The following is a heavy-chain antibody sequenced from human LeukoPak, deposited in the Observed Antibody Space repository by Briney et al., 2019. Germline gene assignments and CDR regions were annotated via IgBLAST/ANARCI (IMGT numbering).Heavy chain of an antibody. CDR3: ARGPLIDY. J-gene: IGHJ4*02. CDR1: GGSFSGYY. V-gene: IGHV4-34*01. CDR2: INHSGST. Sequence: SETLSLTCAVYGGSFSGYYWSWIRQPPGKGLEWIGEINHSGSTNYNPSLKSRVTISVDKSKNQFSLRLSSVTAADTAVYYCARGPLIDYWGQGTLATVSS.